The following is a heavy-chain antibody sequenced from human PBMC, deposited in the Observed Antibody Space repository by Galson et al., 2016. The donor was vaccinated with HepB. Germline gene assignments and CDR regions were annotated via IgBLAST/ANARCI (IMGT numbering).Heavy chain of an antibody. D-gene: IGHD3-10*01. CDR1: GFTFSSYA. CDR3: AKDLYGSGTYGLDY. CDR2: ISAGGGGT. J-gene: IGHJ4*02. Sequence: SLRLSCAVSGFTFSSYAISWVRQAPGKGLEWVSGISAGGGGTFYADSVKGRFTISRDNSKNTLYLQMNSLRAEDTAQYYCAKDLYGSGTYGLDYWGRGTLVTVSS. V-gene: IGHV3-23*01.